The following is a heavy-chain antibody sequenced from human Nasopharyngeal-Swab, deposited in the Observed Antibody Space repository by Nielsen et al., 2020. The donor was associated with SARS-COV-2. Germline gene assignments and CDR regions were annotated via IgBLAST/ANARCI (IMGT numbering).Heavy chain of an antibody. CDR3: ARGEGITGTTPGAFDI. Sequence: CQDPGKGLEWIGEINHSGSTNYNPPLKSRVTISVDTTKNQFSLKLSSVTAADTAVYYCARGEGITGTTPGAFDIWGHGTMVTVSS. CDR2: INHSGST. D-gene: IGHD1-7*01. V-gene: IGHV4-34*01. J-gene: IGHJ3*02.